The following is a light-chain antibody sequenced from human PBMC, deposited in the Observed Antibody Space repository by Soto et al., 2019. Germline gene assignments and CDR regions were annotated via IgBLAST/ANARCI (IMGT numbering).Light chain of an antibody. V-gene: IGKV3-20*01. Sequence: EIVLSQSPGTLSLSTGERATLSCRPSQSVSSSYLAWYQQKPGQAPRLLIYDASSRATGISDRFSGSGSGTDFTLTISRLEPEDFAVYYCQQYGSSQWTFGQGTKVDIK. CDR2: DAS. CDR1: QSVSSSY. J-gene: IGKJ1*01. CDR3: QQYGSSQWT.